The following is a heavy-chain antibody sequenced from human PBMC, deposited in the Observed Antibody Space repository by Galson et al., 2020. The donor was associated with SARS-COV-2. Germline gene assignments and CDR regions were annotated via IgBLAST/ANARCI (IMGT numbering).Heavy chain of an antibody. Sequence: ASVKVSCKTSGYAFSGKGISWVRRAPGQGLEWMGWISGYNGNTKYAQKLQGGVNLTTDASRSTAYIEVGSLGSDDSAVYFCAGVPRFGGSRYGWENGLDIWGQGTMVTVSS. D-gene: IGHD3-10*01. J-gene: IGHJ3*02. V-gene: IGHV1-18*01. CDR3: AGVPRFGGSRYGWENGLDI. CDR1: GYAFSGKG. CDR2: ISGYNGNT.